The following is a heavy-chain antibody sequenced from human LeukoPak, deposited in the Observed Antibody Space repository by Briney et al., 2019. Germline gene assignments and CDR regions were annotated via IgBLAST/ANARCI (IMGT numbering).Heavy chain of an antibody. Sequence: ASVRVSCKASGYTFIGYYMHWVRQAPGQGREWSGWINPNSGGTNHAKKFQRTVTMTRDTSISTAYMELRRLTSDDTAVYYCARDSSTDYWGQGTLVTVSS. D-gene: IGHD6-13*01. CDR3: ARDSSTDY. CDR1: GYTFIGYY. CDR2: INPNSGGT. J-gene: IGHJ4*02. V-gene: IGHV1-2*02.